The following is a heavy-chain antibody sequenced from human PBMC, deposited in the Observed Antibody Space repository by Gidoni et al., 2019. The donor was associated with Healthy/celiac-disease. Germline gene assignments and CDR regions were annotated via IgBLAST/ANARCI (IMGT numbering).Heavy chain of an antibody. Sequence: EVQLVESGGGLVQPGGSLTLSCAASGFTFSSYSMNWVIQAPGKGLELVSYISSSSSTIYYADSVKGRFTISRDNAKNSLYLQMNSLRAEDTAVYYCARDTGATTVPTFDYWGQGTLVTVSS. J-gene: IGHJ4*02. CDR1: GFTFSSYS. CDR2: ISSSSSTI. D-gene: IGHD1-26*01. V-gene: IGHV3-48*01. CDR3: ARDTGATTVPTFDY.